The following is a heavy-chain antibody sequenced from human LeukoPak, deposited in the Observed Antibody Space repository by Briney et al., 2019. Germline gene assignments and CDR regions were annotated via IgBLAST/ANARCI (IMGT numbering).Heavy chain of an antibody. CDR3: ARDLYSSGWYGVDY. D-gene: IGHD6-19*01. CDR1: GFTFSSYA. V-gene: IGHV3-30*04. J-gene: IGHJ4*02. CDR2: ISYDGSNK. Sequence: GGSLRLSCAASGFTFSSYAMHWVRQAPGKGLEWVAVISYDGSNKYYADSVKGRFTISRDNSKNTLYLQMNSLRAEDTAAYYCARDLYSSGWYGVDYWGQRTLVTVSS.